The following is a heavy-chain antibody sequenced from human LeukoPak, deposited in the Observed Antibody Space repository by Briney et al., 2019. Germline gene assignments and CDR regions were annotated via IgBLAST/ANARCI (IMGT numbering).Heavy chain of an antibody. Sequence: ASVKVSCKASGYTFTGYYMHWVRQAPGQGLEWMGRINPNSGGTNYAQKFQGRVTMTRDTSISTAYMELSGLRSDDTAVYYCARDFVGSWYFGWFDPWGQGTLVTVSS. D-gene: IGHD6-13*01. CDR1: GYTFTGYY. CDR3: ARDFVGSWYFGWFDP. J-gene: IGHJ5*02. V-gene: IGHV1-2*06. CDR2: INPNSGGT.